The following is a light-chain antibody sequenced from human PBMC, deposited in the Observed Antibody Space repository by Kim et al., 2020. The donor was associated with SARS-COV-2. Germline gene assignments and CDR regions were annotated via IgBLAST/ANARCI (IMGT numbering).Light chain of an antibody. Sequence: GKRITISCNRSSGSIASNNEEWYQQRRGSDATTVIYEDNQRPSGVPDRFSGCIDSASNAASLTISGLKTEEEADYYCQSYDSSIVVFGGGTQLTVL. V-gene: IGLV6-57*02. J-gene: IGLJ2*01. CDR2: EDN. CDR3: QSYDSSIVV. CDR1: SGSIASNN.